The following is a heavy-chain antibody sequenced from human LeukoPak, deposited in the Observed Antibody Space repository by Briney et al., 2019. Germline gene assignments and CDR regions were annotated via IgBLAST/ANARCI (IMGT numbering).Heavy chain of an antibody. CDR1: GYTFTSYD. D-gene: IGHD4-23*01. V-gene: IGHV1-8*01. J-gene: IGHJ5*02. Sequence: ASVKVSCKASGYTFTSYDINWVRRATGQGLEWMGWMNPNSGNTGYAQKFQGRVTMTRNTSISTAYMELSSLRSEDTAVYYCARGGATVVTPLDWFDPWGQGTLVTVSS. CDR3: ARGGATVVTPLDWFDP. CDR2: MNPNSGNT.